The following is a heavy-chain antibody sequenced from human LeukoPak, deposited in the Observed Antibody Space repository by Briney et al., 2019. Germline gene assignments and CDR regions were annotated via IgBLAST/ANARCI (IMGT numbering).Heavy chain of an antibody. CDR1: GGSFSGYY. J-gene: IGHJ4*02. V-gene: IGHV4-34*01. CDR2: INHSGST. Sequence: PSETLSLTCAVYGGSFSGYYWSWIRQPPGKGLEWIGEINHSGSTNYNPSLKSRVTISVDTSKNQFSLKLSSVTAADTAVNYCARADYGDYVHWGQGTLVTVSS. D-gene: IGHD4-17*01. CDR3: ARADYGDYVH.